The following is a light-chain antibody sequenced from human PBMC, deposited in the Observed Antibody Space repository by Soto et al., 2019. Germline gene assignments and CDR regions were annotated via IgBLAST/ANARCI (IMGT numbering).Light chain of an antibody. CDR3: SCYSGTNYHYV. CDR2: EVS. Sequence: SARNNPPSGKGVYRRAGTISCNGTSSDVGGYNYVSWYQQHPGKAPKLMIYEVSERPSGVPDRFSGSKSGNTASLTVSGLHSDDEADYSCSCYSGTNYHYVFGTGTKFT. CDR1: SSDVGGYNY. J-gene: IGLJ1*01. V-gene: IGLV2-8*01.